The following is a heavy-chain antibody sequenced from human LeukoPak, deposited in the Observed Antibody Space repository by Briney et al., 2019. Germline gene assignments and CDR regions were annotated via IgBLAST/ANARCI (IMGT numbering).Heavy chain of an antibody. Sequence: GGSLRLSCAASGFPFNAYWMTWVRQAPGKGLEWVANIRQDGDTKYYVDSVRGRFTISRDNAMNSLYLQMNSLRAEDTAIYYCARSLPYGTTWYGRSDFWGQGTLVTVSS. CDR1: GFPFNAYW. CDR3: ARSLPYGTTWYGRSDF. J-gene: IGHJ4*02. V-gene: IGHV3-7*03. CDR2: IRQDGDTK. D-gene: IGHD6-13*01.